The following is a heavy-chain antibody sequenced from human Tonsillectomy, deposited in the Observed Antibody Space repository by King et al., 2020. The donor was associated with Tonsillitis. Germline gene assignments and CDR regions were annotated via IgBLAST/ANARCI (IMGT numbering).Heavy chain of an antibody. CDR1: GGSIGSYY. D-gene: IGHD6-19*01. Sequence: QLQESGPGLVKPSETLSLTCTVSGGSIGSYYWSWIRQPPGKGLEWIGYIYYSGSTNYNPSLKSRVTKSVDTSKNQFSLKLSSVTAADTAVYYCARTYSSGWYRWFDPWGQGTLVTVSS. V-gene: IGHV4-59*08. CDR3: ARTYSSGWYRWFDP. J-gene: IGHJ5*02. CDR2: IYYSGST.